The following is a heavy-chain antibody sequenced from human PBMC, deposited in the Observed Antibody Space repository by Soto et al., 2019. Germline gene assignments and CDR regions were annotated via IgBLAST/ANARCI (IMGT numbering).Heavy chain of an antibody. CDR3: AKDQRRYCSSTSCYAFDY. V-gene: IGHV3-30*18. J-gene: IGHJ4*02. Sequence: GGSLRLSCAASGFTFSSYGMQWVRQAPGKGLEWGAVISYDGSNKYYADSVKGRFTISRDNYKNTLYLQRNSLRAEDTAVYYCAKDQRRYCSSTSCYAFDYWGQGTLVTVSS. D-gene: IGHD2-2*01. CDR1: GFTFSSYG. CDR2: ISYDGSNK.